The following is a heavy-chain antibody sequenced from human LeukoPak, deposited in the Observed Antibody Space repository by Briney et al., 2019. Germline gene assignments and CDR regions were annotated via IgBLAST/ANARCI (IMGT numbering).Heavy chain of an antibody. J-gene: IGHJ5*02. D-gene: IGHD6-19*01. Sequence: ASVKVSCKASGYTFTSYYMHWVRQAPGQGLERMGIINPSGGSTSYAQKFQGRVTMTRDTSTSTVYMELSSLRSEDTAVYYCARGATSSGYSSGWYVTPSGPWGQGTLVTVSS. CDR3: ARGATSSGYSSGWYVTPSGP. CDR2: INPSGGST. V-gene: IGHV1-46*01. CDR1: GYTFTSYY.